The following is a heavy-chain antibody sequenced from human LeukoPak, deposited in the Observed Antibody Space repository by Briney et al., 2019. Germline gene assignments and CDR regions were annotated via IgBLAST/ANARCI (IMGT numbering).Heavy chain of an antibody. CDR3: ARLVSDYDSHIDY. D-gene: IGHD3-3*01. Sequence: GASVKVSCKASGYTFTGYYMHWVRQAPGQGLEWMGWINPNSGGTNYAQKFQGRVTMTRDTSISTAYMELSRLRSDDTAVYYCARLVSDYDSHIDYWGQGTLVTVPS. V-gene: IGHV1-2*02. J-gene: IGHJ4*02. CDR1: GYTFTGYY. CDR2: INPNSGGT.